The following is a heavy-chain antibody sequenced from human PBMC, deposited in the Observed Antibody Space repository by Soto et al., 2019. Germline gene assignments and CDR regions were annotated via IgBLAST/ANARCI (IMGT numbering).Heavy chain of an antibody. Sequence: SETLSLTCTVSGGSISSYYWSWIRQPAGKGLEWIGRIYTSGSTNYNPSLKSRVTMSVDTSKNQFSLKLSSVTAADTAVYYCARDEDSNGCYDNWFDPWGQGTLVTVSS. CDR2: IYTSGST. D-gene: IGHD5-12*01. CDR3: ARDEDSNGCYDNWFDP. J-gene: IGHJ5*02. V-gene: IGHV4-4*07. CDR1: GGSISSYY.